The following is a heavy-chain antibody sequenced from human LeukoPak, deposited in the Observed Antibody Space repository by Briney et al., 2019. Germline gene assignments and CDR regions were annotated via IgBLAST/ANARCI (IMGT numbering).Heavy chain of an antibody. Sequence: PSGTLSLTCTVSGDSITSFYWSWIRQSPGKGLEYLGYIYYTGETNYNPSLRSRLTMSLDTSRNQFSLKLTSVTAADTAVYFCAKTARVAAHWGQGILVTVSS. CDR3: AKTARVAAH. V-gene: IGHV4-59*08. CDR1: GDSITSFY. J-gene: IGHJ4*02. D-gene: IGHD2-15*01. CDR2: IYYTGET.